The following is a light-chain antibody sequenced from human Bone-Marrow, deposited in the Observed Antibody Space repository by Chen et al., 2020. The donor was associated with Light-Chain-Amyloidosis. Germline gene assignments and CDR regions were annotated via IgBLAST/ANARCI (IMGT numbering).Light chain of an antibody. Sequence: SYVLTQPSSVSVAPGQTATIACGGNNMGPTSVHWYQQTPGQAPLLVVYDDSDRPSEIPERLSSTNTGNTAALTISRVEADDEADYYCQVQDRSSNRPVFGGGTKLAVL. CDR3: QVQDRSSNRPV. CDR2: DDS. J-gene: IGLJ3*02. V-gene: IGLV3-21*02. CDR1: NMGPTS.